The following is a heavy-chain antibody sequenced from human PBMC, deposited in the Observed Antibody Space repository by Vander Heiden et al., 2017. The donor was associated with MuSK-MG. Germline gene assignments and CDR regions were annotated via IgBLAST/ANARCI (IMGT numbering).Heavy chain of an antibody. CDR3: AREGITIFGVVDY. D-gene: IGHD3-3*01. CDR2: ISSSSSYI. V-gene: IGHV3-21*01. Sequence: EVQLVESGGGLVKPGGSLRLSCAAPGFTFSSYSMNWVRQAPGKGLEWVSSISSSSSYIYYADSVKGRFTISRDNAKNSLYLQMNSLRAEDTAVYYCAREGITIFGVVDYWGQGTLVTVSS. CDR1: GFTFSSYS. J-gene: IGHJ4*02.